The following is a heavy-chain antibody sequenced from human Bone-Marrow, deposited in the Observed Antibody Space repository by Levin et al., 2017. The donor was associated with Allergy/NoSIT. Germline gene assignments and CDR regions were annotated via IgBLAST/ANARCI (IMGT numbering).Heavy chain of an antibody. CDR3: AREWVVARTFDN. Sequence: SQTLSLTCTVSGGSISSGGFYWTWIRHHPAKGLECIGYISNSGSTYHNPSLKSRVIISVDTSKNQFSLKLSSVTAADTAVYYCAREWVVARTFDNWGQGTLVTVSS. CDR2: ISNSGST. J-gene: IGHJ4*02. V-gene: IGHV4-31*03. D-gene: IGHD2-15*01. CDR1: GGSISSGGFY.